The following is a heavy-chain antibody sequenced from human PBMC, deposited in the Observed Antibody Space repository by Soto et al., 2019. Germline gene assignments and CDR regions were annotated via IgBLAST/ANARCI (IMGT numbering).Heavy chain of an antibody. CDR3: AREHDDWSDYSFDF. J-gene: IGHJ4*02. CDR2: ISAYNGNT. V-gene: IGHV1-18*04. D-gene: IGHD3-3*01. Sequence: ASVKVSCKASGYTFTSYGISWVRQAPGQGLEWMGWISAYNGNTKYSQHFQGRVTITRDTSASTACMELNGLTSDDTAIYYCAREHDDWSDYSFDFWGQGTLVTVSS. CDR1: GYTFTSYG.